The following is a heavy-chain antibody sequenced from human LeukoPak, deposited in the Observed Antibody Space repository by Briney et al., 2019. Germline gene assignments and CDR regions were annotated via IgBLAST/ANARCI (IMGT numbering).Heavy chain of an antibody. CDR1: GFTFSSYA. J-gene: IGHJ4*02. CDR3: AKAWDSSGYYYAPFDY. V-gene: IGHV3-23*01. Sequence: GGSLRLSCAASGFTFSSYAMSWVRQAPGKGLEWVSAISDSGGSTYYADSVKGRFTISRDNSKNTLYLQMNSLRAEDTAVYYCAKAWDSSGYYYAPFDYWGQGTLVTVSS. D-gene: IGHD3-22*01. CDR2: ISDSGGST.